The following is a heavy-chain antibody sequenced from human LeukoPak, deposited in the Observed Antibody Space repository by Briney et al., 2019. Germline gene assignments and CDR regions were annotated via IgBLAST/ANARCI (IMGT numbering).Heavy chain of an antibody. V-gene: IGHV3-53*01. J-gene: IGHJ4*02. CDR1: GFTGSHNY. Sequence: GGSLRLSCAASGFTGSHNYMSWVRQAPGKGLEWVSATHSSGGTYYADSVKGRFTISRDTSKNTLYLQINSLSVEDTAVYYCIVFGDSNHRGQGTLVTVSS. CDR3: IVFGDSNH. CDR2: THSSGGT. D-gene: IGHD4-17*01.